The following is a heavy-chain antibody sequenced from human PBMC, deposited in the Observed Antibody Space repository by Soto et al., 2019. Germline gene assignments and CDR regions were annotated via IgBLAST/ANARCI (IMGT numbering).Heavy chain of an antibody. Sequence: GGSLRLSCAASGFTFISYSMNWVRQAPGKGLEWVSSISSSSSYIYYADSVKGRFTISRDNAKNSLYLQMNSLRAEDTAVYYCARGYDYYDSSGYRIDAFDIWGQGTMVTVS. D-gene: IGHD3-22*01. V-gene: IGHV3-21*01. CDR3: ARGYDYYDSSGYRIDAFDI. CDR1: GFTFISYS. CDR2: ISSSSSYI. J-gene: IGHJ3*02.